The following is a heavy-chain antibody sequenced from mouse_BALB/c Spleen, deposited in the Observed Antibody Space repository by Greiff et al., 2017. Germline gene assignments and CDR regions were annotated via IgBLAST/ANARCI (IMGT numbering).Heavy chain of an antibody. CDR3: ARHTAWFAY. J-gene: IGHJ3*01. CDR2: ISYDGSN. Sequence: ESGPGLVKPSQSLSLTCSVTGYSITSGYYWNWIRQFPGNKLEWMGYISYDGSNNYNPSLKNRISITRDTSKNQFFLKLNSVTTEDTAIYYCARHTAWFAYWGQGTLVTVSA. CDR1: GYSITSGYY. V-gene: IGHV3-6*02.